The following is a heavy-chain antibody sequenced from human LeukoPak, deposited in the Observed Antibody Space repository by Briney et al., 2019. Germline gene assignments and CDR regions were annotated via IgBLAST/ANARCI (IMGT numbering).Heavy chain of an antibody. CDR3: ARSREDYGDYYFDY. CDR2: IYYSGST. D-gene: IGHD4-17*01. CDR1: GGSNSSYY. V-gene: IGHV4-59*01. J-gene: IGHJ4*02. Sequence: SETLSLTCTVSGGSNSSYYWSWIRQPPGKGLEWIGYIYYSGSTNYNPSLKSRVTISVDTSKNQFSLKLSSVTAADTAVYYCARSREDYGDYYFDYWGQGTLVTVSS.